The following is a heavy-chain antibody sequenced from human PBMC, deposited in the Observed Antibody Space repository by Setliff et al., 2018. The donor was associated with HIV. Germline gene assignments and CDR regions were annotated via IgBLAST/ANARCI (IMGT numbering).Heavy chain of an antibody. CDR3: ARDPSSGIYYDSSGQYFQN. V-gene: IGHV1-18*01. CDR1: GYIFTSYG. Sequence: ASVKVSCKASGYIFTSYGISWVRQAPGQGLEWMGWISAYNGNTNYAQKFQGRVSMTTDTSTSTAYMGLRSLRPDDTAVYFCARDPSSGIYYDSSGQYFQNWGQGTLVTVSS. D-gene: IGHD3-22*01. CDR2: ISAYNGNT. J-gene: IGHJ1*01.